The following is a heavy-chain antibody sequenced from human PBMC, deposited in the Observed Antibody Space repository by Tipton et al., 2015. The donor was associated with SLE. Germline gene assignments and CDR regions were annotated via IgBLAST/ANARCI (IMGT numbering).Heavy chain of an antibody. CDR2: ISGSGDST. CDR3: AKDSQTPFED. CDR1: GFTFSSYE. Sequence: SLRLSCTGSGFTFSSYEMNWVRQAPGKGLEWVSYISGSGDSTYYADSVKGRYTISRDNTKNTLYLHMNSLRAEDTAMYYCAKDSQTPFEDWGQGTLVTVSS. V-gene: IGHV3-48*03. J-gene: IGHJ4*02.